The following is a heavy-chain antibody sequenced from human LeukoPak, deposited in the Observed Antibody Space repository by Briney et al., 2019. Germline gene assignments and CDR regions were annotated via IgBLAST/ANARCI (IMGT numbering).Heavy chain of an antibody. V-gene: IGHV4-59*12. D-gene: IGHD3-10*01. CDR3: TRANGYGLIDY. CDR1: ADSITIYY. CDR2: IDHTGST. Sequence: NPSETLSLTCSVPADSITIYYWTWIRQPPGKGLEWIGYIDHTGSTNYSPSLNSRVTISRDTSKNQFSLNLFSVTAADTAMYYCTRANGYGLIDYWGQGTLVTVSS. J-gene: IGHJ4*02.